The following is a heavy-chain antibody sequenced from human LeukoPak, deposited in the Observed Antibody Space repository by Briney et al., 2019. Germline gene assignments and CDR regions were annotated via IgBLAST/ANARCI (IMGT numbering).Heavy chain of an antibody. Sequence: GGSLRLSCEASGFPFSSYVMSWVRQAPGTGLEWIAYINHNAEMIFYPDFVKGRFTISRDNAKNSLYLQMNALRDEDTAIYYCARDHDWAFDLWGQGTLVTVSS. J-gene: IGHJ4*02. V-gene: IGHV3-48*02. CDR3: ARDHDWAFDL. CDR2: INHNAEMI. CDR1: GFPFSSYV. D-gene: IGHD3-9*01.